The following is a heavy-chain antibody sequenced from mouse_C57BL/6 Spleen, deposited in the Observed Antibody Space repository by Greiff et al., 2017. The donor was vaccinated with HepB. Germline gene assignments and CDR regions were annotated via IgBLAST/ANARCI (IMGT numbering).Heavy chain of an antibody. CDR1: GFTFSSYG. J-gene: IGHJ2*01. CDR2: ISSGGSYT. V-gene: IGHV5-6*01. CDR3: ARRDGSSYVGVYFDY. D-gene: IGHD1-1*01. Sequence: EVQLVESGGDLVKPGGSLKLSCAASGFTFSSYGMSWVRQTPDKRLEWVATISSGGSYTYYPDSVKGRFTISRDNAKNTLYLQMSSLKSEDTAMYYCARRDGSSYVGVYFDYWGQGTTLTVSS.